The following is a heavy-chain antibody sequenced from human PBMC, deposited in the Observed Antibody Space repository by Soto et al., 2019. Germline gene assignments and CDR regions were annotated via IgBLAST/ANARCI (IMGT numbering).Heavy chain of an antibody. CDR3: AKWSYLDY. V-gene: IGHV3-23*01. D-gene: IGHD3-3*01. Sequence: AGGSLRLSCAASGFTFSSYGMHWVRQAPGKGLEWVATISGSDGKTYYADSVKGRFSISRDTSRNTLYLQMNSLRADDTAIYYCAKWSYLDYWGQGTRVTVSS. CDR1: GFTFSSYG. J-gene: IGHJ4*02. CDR2: ISGSDGKT.